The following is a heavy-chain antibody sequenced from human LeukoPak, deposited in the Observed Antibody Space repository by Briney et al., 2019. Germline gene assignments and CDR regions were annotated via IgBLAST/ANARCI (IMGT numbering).Heavy chain of an antibody. V-gene: IGHV5-51*01. D-gene: IGHD6-6*01. CDR3: ARHRGSSSLDY. Sequence: GESPKISCKGCRYSFTSYWIGWVRQMPGKGLEWMGIIHPGDSDTRYSPSFQGQVTISADKSIGTAYLQWSSLKASDTAMYYCARHRGSSSLDYWGQGTLVTVSS. CDR1: RYSFTSYW. CDR2: IHPGDSDT. J-gene: IGHJ4*02.